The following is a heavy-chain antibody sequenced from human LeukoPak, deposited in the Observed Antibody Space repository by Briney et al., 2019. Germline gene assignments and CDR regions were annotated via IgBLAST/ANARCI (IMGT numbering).Heavy chain of an antibody. D-gene: IGHD6-13*01. CDR2: INHSGST. CDR3: AHTGYSRRSYYMDV. CDR1: GGSFSGYY. J-gene: IGHJ6*03. V-gene: IGHV4-34*01. Sequence: SETLSLTCTVYGGSFSGYYWSWIRQPPGKGLEWIGEINHSGSTNYNPSLKSRVTISVDTSKNQFSLKLSSVTAADTAVYYCAHTGYSRRSYYMDVWGKGTTVTVSS.